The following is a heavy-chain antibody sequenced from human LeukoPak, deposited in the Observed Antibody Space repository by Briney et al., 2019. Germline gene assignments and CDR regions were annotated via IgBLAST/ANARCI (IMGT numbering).Heavy chain of an antibody. V-gene: IGHV1-18*01. Sequence: ASVKVSCQASGYTFNRYGFSWVRQAPGQGLECLGWISAYSGNTKYAQNFQDRVTMTTDASTSTAYMELRSLTSDDTAVYFCARTHDYDNFPDYWGQGTLVAVSS. CDR2: ISAYSGNT. CDR3: ARTHDYDNFPDY. D-gene: IGHD4-11*01. CDR1: GYTFNRYG. J-gene: IGHJ4*02.